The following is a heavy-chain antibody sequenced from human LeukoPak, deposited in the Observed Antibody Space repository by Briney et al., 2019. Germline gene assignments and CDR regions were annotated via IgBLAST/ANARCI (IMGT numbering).Heavy chain of an antibody. CDR2: IKSKTDGGTT. D-gene: IGHD6-6*01. CDR3: AKDLYSSSPRQFDY. J-gene: IGHJ4*02. CDR1: GFTFSNAW. Sequence: PGGSLRLSCAASGFTFSNAWMSWVRQAPGKGLEWVGRIKSKTDGGTTDYAAPVKGRFTISRDAKNTLYLQMNSLKTEDTAVYYCAKDLYSSSPRQFDYWGQGTLVTVSS. V-gene: IGHV3-15*01.